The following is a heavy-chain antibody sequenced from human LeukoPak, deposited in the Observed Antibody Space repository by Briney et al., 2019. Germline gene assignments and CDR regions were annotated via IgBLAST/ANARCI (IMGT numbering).Heavy chain of an antibody. Sequence: TGGSLRLSCAASGFTVSSNYMSWIRQAPGKGLEWVSYISSSGSTIYYADSVKGRFTISRDNAKNSLYLQMNSLRAEDTAVYYCARSMKYYDFWSGYLTDNWFDPWGQGTLVTVSS. D-gene: IGHD3-3*01. CDR1: GFTVSSNY. J-gene: IGHJ5*02. CDR3: ARSMKYYDFWSGYLTDNWFDP. V-gene: IGHV3-11*04. CDR2: ISSSGSTI.